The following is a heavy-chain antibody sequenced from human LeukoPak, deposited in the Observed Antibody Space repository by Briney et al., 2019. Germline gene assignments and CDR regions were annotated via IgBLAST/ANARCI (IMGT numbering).Heavy chain of an antibody. CDR2: ISAYNGNT. V-gene: IGHV1-18*01. CDR3: ARDHYYDSSGYYYDY. J-gene: IGHJ4*02. D-gene: IGHD3-22*01. CDR1: GYTFTSYG. Sequence: GASVKVSCKASGYTFTSYGISWVRQAPGQGLEWMGWISAYNGNTNYAQKLQGRVTMTTDTSTSTAYMELRSLRSDDTAVYSCARDHYYDSSGYYYDYWGQGTLVTVS.